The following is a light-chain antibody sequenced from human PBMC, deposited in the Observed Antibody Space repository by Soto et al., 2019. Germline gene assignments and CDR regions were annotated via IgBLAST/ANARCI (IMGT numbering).Light chain of an antibody. J-gene: IGKJ1*01. CDR3: QHSNSYSEA. CDR2: KAS. Sequence: DIQMTQSPSTLSGSVGDRVTIACRASQTISSWLAWYQQKPGKAPKLLIYKASTLKSGVPSRFSGSGSGTEFTLTISSLQPHDFVTYYCQHSNSYSEAFGQGTRVDI. CDR1: QTISSW. V-gene: IGKV1-5*03.